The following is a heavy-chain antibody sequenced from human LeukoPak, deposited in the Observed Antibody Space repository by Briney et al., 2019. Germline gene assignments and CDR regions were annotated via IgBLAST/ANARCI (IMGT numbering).Heavy chain of an antibody. CDR3: AKGSDYYGSGSYFNSNWFDP. V-gene: IGHV3-23*01. J-gene: IGHJ5*02. CDR2: ISGNGGST. Sequence: PGRTLRLSCTASGFTFGGYAMSWVRQAPGRGLEWVSGISGNGGSTNYADSVMGRFTISRDNSKNTLYLQMSSLKAEDTAVYFCAKGSDYYGSGSYFNSNWFDPWGQGTLVTVSS. D-gene: IGHD3-10*01. CDR1: GFTFGGYA.